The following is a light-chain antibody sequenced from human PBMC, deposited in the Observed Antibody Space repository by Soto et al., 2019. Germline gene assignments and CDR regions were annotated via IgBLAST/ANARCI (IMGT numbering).Light chain of an antibody. Sequence: DIQMTQSPSTLSASVGDRVIITCRASQSISSWLAWYQQKPGKAPNLLIYKASSLESGVPSRFSGSGSGTEFTLTISSLQPDDLATYYCQQYNSHPLTFGGVTKVEIK. CDR1: QSISSW. CDR3: QQYNSHPLT. J-gene: IGKJ4*01. CDR2: KAS. V-gene: IGKV1-5*03.